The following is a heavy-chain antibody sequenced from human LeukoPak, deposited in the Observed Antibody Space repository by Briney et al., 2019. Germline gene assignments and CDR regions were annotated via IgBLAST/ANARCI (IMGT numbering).Heavy chain of an antibody. V-gene: IGHV3-7*04. CDR3: ARDGQQLGF. D-gene: IGHD6-13*01. J-gene: IGHJ4*02. CDR1: GFIFSRYW. CDR2: IKTDGSEK. Sequence: PGGSLRLSCAASGFIFSRYWLSWVRQAAGKGLEWVANIKTDGSEKYYVASVKGRLTISRDNAKNSLYLQMNSLRAEDTAVYYCARDGQQLGFWGQGTLVTVSS.